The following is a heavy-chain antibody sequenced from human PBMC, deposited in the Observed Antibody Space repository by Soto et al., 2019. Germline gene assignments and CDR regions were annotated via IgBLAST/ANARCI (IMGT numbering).Heavy chain of an antibody. Sequence: VASVKVSCKASGYTFTSYGISWVRQAPGQGLDWMGWISAYNGNTNYAQKLQGRVTMTTDTSTSTAYMELRSLRSDDTAVYYCARDRNRYYDSSGDKYYFDYWGQGTLVTVSS. V-gene: IGHV1-18*01. CDR3: ARDRNRYYDSSGDKYYFDY. J-gene: IGHJ4*02. CDR2: ISAYNGNT. CDR1: GYTFTSYG. D-gene: IGHD3-22*01.